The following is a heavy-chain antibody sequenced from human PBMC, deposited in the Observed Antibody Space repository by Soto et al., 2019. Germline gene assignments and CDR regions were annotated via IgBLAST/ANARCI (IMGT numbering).Heavy chain of an antibody. V-gene: IGHV4-31*03. CDR2: IYYSGST. Sequence: QVQLQESGPGLVKPSQTLSLTCTVSGGSISSGAYYWSWIRQHPGKGLEWIGYIYYSGSTYYNPSLKSRVTISVDTSKNQFSLKLSSVTAADTAVYYCASSRSHVRYGPMYYYYYGMDVWGQGTTVTVSS. CDR1: GGSISSGAYY. CDR3: ASSRSHVRYGPMYYYYYGMDV. D-gene: IGHD3-9*01. J-gene: IGHJ6*02.